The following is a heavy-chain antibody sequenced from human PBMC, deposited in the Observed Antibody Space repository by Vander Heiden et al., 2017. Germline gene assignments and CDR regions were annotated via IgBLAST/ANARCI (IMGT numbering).Heavy chain of an antibody. CDR2: IGRAGDI. CDR3: VRQVVAGTPSGFDY. J-gene: IGHJ4*02. Sequence: ELQLVESGGGLVQPGWSLRLSCAAPGLTFSSYDMHWVRQATGKGLEWVSAIGRAGDIYYSGSVKGRFTISRENAKNSLYFQMNSLRAEDTAVYYCVRQVVAGTPSGFDYWGQGTLVTVSS. D-gene: IGHD6-19*01. V-gene: IGHV3-13*01. CDR1: GLTFSSYD.